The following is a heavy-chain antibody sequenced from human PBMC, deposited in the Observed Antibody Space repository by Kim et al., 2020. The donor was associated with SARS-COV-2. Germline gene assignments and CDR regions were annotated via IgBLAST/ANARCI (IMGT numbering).Heavy chain of an antibody. CDR3: ARAYYDSSGYWAYYYYYYMDV. CDR2: ISAYNGNT. CDR1: GYTFTSYG. D-gene: IGHD3-22*01. Sequence: ASVKVSCKASGYTFTSYGISWVRQAPGQGLEWMGWISAYNGNTNYAQKLQGRVTMTTDTSTSTAYMELRSLRSDDTAVYYCARAYYDSSGYWAYYYYYYMDVWGKGTTVTVSS. V-gene: IGHV1-18*01. J-gene: IGHJ6*03.